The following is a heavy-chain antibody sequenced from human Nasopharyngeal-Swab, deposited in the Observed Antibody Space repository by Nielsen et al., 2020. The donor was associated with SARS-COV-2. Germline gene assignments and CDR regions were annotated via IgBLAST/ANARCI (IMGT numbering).Heavy chain of an antibody. D-gene: IGHD4-17*01. V-gene: IGHV1-46*01. Sequence: WVRQAPGQGLEWMGIINPSGGSTSYAQKFQGRVTMTRNTSISTAYMELSSLRSEDTAVYYCARVITVTTSWFWFDPWGQGTLVTVSS. CDR3: ARVITVTTSWFWFDP. J-gene: IGHJ5*02. CDR2: INPSGGST.